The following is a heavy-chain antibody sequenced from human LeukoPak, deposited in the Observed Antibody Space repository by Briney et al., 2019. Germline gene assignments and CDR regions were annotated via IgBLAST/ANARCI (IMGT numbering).Heavy chain of an antibody. CDR1: GGSISSYY. CDR3: GRQEYYDSSAYGY. D-gene: IGHD3-22*01. J-gene: IGHJ4*02. V-gene: IGHV4-39*01. Sequence: NASETLSLTCTVSGGSISSYYWAWIRQPPGKGLEWIGNFFYGGITYYNPSLKSRVTISVDTSKNQFSLKLSSVTAADTAVYYCGRQEYYDSSAYGYWGQGTLVTVSS. CDR2: FFYGGIT.